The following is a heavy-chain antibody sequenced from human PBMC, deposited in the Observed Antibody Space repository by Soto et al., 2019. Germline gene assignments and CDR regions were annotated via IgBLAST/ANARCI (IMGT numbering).Heavy chain of an antibody. D-gene: IGHD6-19*01. CDR1: GYSFSDYG. V-gene: IGHV1-18*01. CDR3: VRYLGPYSSGRFDY. Sequence: QVQLVQSGAEVKKPGASVKVSCKASGYSFSDYGFSWVRQAPGQGLEWMGWISAYNANTNHAQKFQGRVNMNTDTSTSTAYMERRSLRSDDTAVYYCVRYLGPYSSGRFDYGGQGTLVTVSS. CDR2: ISAYNANT. J-gene: IGHJ4*02.